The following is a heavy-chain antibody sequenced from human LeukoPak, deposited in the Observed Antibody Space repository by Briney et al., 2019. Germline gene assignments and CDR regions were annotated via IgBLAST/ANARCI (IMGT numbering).Heavy chain of an antibody. V-gene: IGHV3-30*18. J-gene: IGHJ6*02. D-gene: IGHD6-13*01. CDR3: AKDRGSSSAAYGMDV. CDR1: GFTFSSYG. CDR2: ISFDGVKT. Sequence: GGSLRLSCAASGFTFSSYGMHWVRQAPGKGLEWVALISFDGVKTDYAGSVKGRFTISRDSSQNTLYLQMNSLRAEDTAVYYCAKDRGSSSAAYGMDVWGQGTTVTVSS.